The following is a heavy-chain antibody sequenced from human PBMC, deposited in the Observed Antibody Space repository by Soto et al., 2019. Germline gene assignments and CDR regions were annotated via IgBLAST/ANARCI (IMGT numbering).Heavy chain of an antibody. D-gene: IGHD1-26*01. J-gene: IGHJ3*02. V-gene: IGHV4-31*03. CDR2: IYYGGST. Sequence: QVQLQESGPGLVKPSQTLSLTCTVSGGSISSGGYYWSWIRQHPGKGLEWIGYIYYGGSTYYNPSLKSGVTTSVDTSKNQFSLKLSSVTAADTAVYYRARPRVGRTAFDIWGQGTMVTVSS. CDR1: GGSISSGGYY. CDR3: ARPRVGRTAFDI.